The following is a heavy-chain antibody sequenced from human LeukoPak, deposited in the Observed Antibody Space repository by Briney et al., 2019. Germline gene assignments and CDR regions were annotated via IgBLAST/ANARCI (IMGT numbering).Heavy chain of an antibody. CDR2: INPDSGVT. Sequence: GASVKVSCKASGYTFTDYCMHWVRQAPGQGLEWMGWINPDSGVTNYPQKFQGRVTMTRDMSSSTAYMELIRLRSDDTAVYYCARDGTFDIWGQGTMVTVSS. CDR1: GYTFTDYC. J-gene: IGHJ3*02. D-gene: IGHD2-15*01. CDR3: ARDGTFDI. V-gene: IGHV1-2*02.